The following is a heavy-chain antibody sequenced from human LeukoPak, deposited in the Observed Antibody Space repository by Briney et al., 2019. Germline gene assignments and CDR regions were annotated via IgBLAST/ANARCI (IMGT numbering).Heavy chain of an antibody. D-gene: IGHD6-13*01. CDR3: ARRPSYSSSWYAHYYYYYMDV. CDR2: MNPNSGNT. CDR1: GYTFTSYD. J-gene: IGHJ6*03. Sequence: ASVKVSCKASGYTFTSYDINWVRQATGQGLEWMGWMNPNSGNTGYAQKFQGRVTMTRNTSISTAYMELSSLRSEDTAVYYCARRPSYSSSWYAHYYYYYMDVWGKGTTVTISS. V-gene: IGHV1-8*01.